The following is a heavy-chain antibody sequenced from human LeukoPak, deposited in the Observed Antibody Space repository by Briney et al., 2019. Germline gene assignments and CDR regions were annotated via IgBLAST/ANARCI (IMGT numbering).Heavy chain of an antibody. D-gene: IGHD4-11*01. CDR1: GGSISSYY. CDR3: ARQGYSNSYYYCYYGMDV. CDR2: IYYSGST. Sequence: PSETLSLTCTVSGGSISSYYWSWIRQPPGKGLEWIGYIYYSGSTNYNPSLKSRVTISVDTSKNQFSLKLSSVTAADTAVYYCARQGYSNSYYYCYYGMDVWGQGTTDTVSS. V-gene: IGHV4-59*08. J-gene: IGHJ6*02.